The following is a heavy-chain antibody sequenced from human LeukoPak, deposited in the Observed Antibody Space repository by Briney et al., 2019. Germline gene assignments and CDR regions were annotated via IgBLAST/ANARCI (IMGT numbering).Heavy chain of an antibody. CDR2: INPNSGGT. J-gene: IGHJ4*02. V-gene: IGHV1-2*02. CDR3: ARDLGNYYGSGSPDY. Sequence: ASVKVSCKASGYTFTGYYIHWVRQAPGQGLEWMGWINPNSGGTNYAQKFQGRVTMTRDTSISTAYMELSRLRSDDTAVYYCARDLGNYYGSGSPDYWGQGTLVTVSS. CDR1: GYTFTGYY. D-gene: IGHD3-10*01.